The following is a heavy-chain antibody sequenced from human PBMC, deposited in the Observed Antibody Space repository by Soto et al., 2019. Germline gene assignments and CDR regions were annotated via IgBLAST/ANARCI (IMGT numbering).Heavy chain of an antibody. J-gene: IGHJ4*02. Sequence: PSETLSLTCTVSGGSISSGDYYWSWIRQPPGKGLEWIGYIYYSGSTYYNPSLKSRVTISVDTSKNQFSLKLSSVTAADTAVYYCARPTYYYDSSGPQAYWGQGTLVTVSS. CDR1: GGSISSGDYY. CDR2: IYYSGST. D-gene: IGHD3-22*01. V-gene: IGHV4-30-4*01. CDR3: ARPTYYYDSSGPQAY.